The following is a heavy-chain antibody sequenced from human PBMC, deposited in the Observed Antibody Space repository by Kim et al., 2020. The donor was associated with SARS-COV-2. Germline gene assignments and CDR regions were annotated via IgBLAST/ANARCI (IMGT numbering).Heavy chain of an antibody. D-gene: IGHD2-2*01. CDR3: ARDSTPYKGYCSSTSCRSHRFDY. CDR2: INPSGGST. J-gene: IGHJ4*02. V-gene: IGHV1-46*01. Sequence: ASVKVSCKASGYTFTSYYMHWVRQAPGQGLEWMGIINPSGGSTSYAQKFQGRVTMTRDTSTSTVYMELSSLRSEDTAVYYCARDSTPYKGYCSSTSCRSHRFDYWGQGTLVTVSS. CDR1: GYTFTSYY.